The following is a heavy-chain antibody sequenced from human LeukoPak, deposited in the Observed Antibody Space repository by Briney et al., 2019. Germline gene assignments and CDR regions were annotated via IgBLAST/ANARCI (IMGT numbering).Heavy chain of an antibody. CDR3: AKNQGQWLVPVGY. CDR2: MSGSGGST. Sequence: GGSLRLSCAASGFTFSNYAMSWVRQAPGKGLEWVSSMSGSGGSTYYADSVKGRFTISRDNSKNTLYLQMNNLRAEDTALYYCAKNQGQWLVPVGYWGQGTLVTVSS. CDR1: GFTFSNYA. D-gene: IGHD6-19*01. V-gene: IGHV3-23*01. J-gene: IGHJ4*02.